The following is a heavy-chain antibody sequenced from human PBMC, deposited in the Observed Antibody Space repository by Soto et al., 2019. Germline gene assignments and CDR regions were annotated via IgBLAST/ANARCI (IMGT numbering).Heavy chain of an antibody. CDR3: VRGGDYYGSGSYYLFDY. CDR2: IYHSGST. CDR1: GGSISSSNW. J-gene: IGHJ4*02. V-gene: IGHV4-4*02. D-gene: IGHD3-10*01. Sequence: PEETLSLTCAVSGGSISSSNWWSWVRQPPGKGLEWIGEIYHSGSTNYNPSLKSRVTTSVDTSKNQFSLKLSSVTAADTAVYYCVRGGDYYGSGSYYLFDYWGQGTLVTVS.